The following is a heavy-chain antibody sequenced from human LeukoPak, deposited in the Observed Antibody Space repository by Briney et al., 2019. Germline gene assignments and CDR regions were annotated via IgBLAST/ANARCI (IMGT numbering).Heavy chain of an antibody. V-gene: IGHV1-2*02. CDR3: ARDNLILTGYFTRGMDV. Sequence: GASVKVSCKASGYTFTGYYMHWVRQAPGQGLEWMGWINPNSGGTNYAQKFRGRVTMTRDTSISTAYMELSRLRSDDTAVYYCARDNLILTGYFTRGMDVWGQGTTVTVSS. D-gene: IGHD3-9*01. J-gene: IGHJ6*02. CDR2: INPNSGGT. CDR1: GYTFTGYY.